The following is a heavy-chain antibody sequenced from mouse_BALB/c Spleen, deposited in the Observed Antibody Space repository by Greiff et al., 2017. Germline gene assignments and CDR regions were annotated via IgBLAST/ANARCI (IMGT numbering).Heavy chain of an antibody. CDR1: GFSLTSYG. CDR2: IWAGGST. J-gene: IGHJ3*01. Sequence: VKLMESGPGLVAPSQSLSITCTVSGFSLTSYGVHWVRQPPGKGLEWLGVIWAGGSTNYNSALMSRLSISKDKSKSQVFLKMNSLQTDDTAMYYFAREGPYGNYDWFGYWGQGTLVTVSA. D-gene: IGHD2-1*01. V-gene: IGHV2-9*02. CDR3: AREGPYGNYDWFGY.